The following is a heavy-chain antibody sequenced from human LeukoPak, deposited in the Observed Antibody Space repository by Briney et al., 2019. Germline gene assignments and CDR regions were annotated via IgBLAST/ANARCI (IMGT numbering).Heavy chain of an antibody. CDR2: INPSGGST. J-gene: IGHJ4*02. V-gene: IGHV1-46*01. CDR1: GYTFTSYY. D-gene: IGHD2-15*01. Sequence: ASVKVSCKASGYTFTSYYMHWVRQAPGQGLEWMGIINPSGGSTSYAQKFQGRVTMTRDTSTSTVYMELSSLRSEGTAVYYCAREGYCSGGSCYFFDYWGQGTLVTVSS. CDR3: AREGYCSGGSCYFFDY.